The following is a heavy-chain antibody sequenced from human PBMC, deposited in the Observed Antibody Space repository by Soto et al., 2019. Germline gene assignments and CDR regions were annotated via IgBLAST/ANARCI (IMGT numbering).Heavy chain of an antibody. CDR1: GYTFTSYA. CDR2: INAGNGNT. J-gene: IGHJ3*02. CDR3: ARDRLHCGGDCYFDASDI. Sequence: GASVKVSCKASGYTFTSYAMHWVRQAPGQRLEWMGWINAGNGNTKYSQKFQDRVTITRDTSASTAYMELSSLTSEDTAVYYCARDRLHCGGDCYFDASDIWGQGTMVTVSS. D-gene: IGHD2-21*01. V-gene: IGHV1-3*01.